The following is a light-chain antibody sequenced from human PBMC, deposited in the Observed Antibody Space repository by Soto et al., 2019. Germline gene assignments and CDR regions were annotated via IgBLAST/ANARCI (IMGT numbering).Light chain of an antibody. J-gene: IGLJ1*01. CDR2: GVF. Sequence: QSALTQPASVSGSPGQSITISCTGTSSDVGGYNYVSWYQQHPGTAPKLVIYGVFNRPSGISNRFSGSRSGNTASLTISGLQAEDEAEYYCNSYTTSSTFVFGTGTSSPS. V-gene: IGLV2-14*01. CDR1: SSDVGGYNY. CDR3: NSYTTSSTFV.